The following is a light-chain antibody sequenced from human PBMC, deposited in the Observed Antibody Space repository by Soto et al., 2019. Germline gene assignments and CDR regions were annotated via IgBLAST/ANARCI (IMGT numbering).Light chain of an antibody. Sequence: IVLTQSPCTLSLSPGEGATLSCRASQSLSSSDLAWYQHKPGQAPRLLIYGASSRATGIPDRFSGSGSGTDFTLTISSLQSEDFAVYYCQQYDNWPWTFGQRTKVDIK. V-gene: IGKV3-20*01. CDR2: GAS. CDR1: QSLSSSD. CDR3: QQYDNWPWT. J-gene: IGKJ1*01.